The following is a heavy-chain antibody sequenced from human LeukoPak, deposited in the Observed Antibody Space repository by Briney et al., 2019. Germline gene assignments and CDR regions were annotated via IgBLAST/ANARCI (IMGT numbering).Heavy chain of an antibody. J-gene: IGHJ6*02. CDR2: IKQDGSEK. D-gene: IGHD2-15*01. CDR3: ARDRWELLSNSYHYCGLDV. V-gene: IGHV3-7*01. CDR1: GFTFSNYW. Sequence: GGSLRLSCAASGFTFSNYWMGWVRQAPGKGLEWVANIKQDGSEKCYVDSVKGRFTISRDNAKNSLYLQMNSLRAEDTAVYYCARDRWELLSNSYHYCGLDVWGQGTTVTVSS.